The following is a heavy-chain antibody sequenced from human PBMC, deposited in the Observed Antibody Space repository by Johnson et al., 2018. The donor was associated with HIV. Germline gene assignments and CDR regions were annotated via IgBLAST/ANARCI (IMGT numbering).Heavy chain of an antibody. J-gene: IGHJ3*02. Sequence: QVLLVESGGGLVKPGGSLRLSCAASGFTFSSYDMHWVRQAPGKGLEWVAVISYDGSNKYYSDSVKGRFTISRDNSKNTLYLQMNSLRAEDTAVYYCARERRPWGPDAFDIWGQGTMVTVSS. V-gene: IGHV3-30*03. CDR2: ISYDGSNK. CDR1: GFTFSSYD. D-gene: IGHD3-16*01. CDR3: ARERRPWGPDAFDI.